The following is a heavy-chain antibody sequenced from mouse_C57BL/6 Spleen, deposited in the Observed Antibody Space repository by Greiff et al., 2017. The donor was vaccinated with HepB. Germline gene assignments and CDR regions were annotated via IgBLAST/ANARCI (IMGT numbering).Heavy chain of an antibody. CDR2: ISSGGDYN. V-gene: IGHV5-9-1*02. CDR1: GFTFSSYA. D-gene: IGHD1-1*01. J-gene: IGHJ4*01. CDR3: TRNYYVSSSYAMDY. Sequence: DVKLVESGEGLVKPGGSLKLSCAASGFTFSSYAMSWVRQTPEKGLEWVAYISSGGDYNYYADTVKGRFTFSTDNARNTLYLQMSSLKSEDTAMYYCTRNYYVSSSYAMDYWGQGTSVTVSS.